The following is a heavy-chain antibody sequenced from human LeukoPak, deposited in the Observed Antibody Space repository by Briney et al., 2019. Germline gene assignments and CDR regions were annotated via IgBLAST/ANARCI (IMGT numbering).Heavy chain of an antibody. V-gene: IGHV4-39*07. CDR3: ARTIFGVVIAFDP. CDR2: IYYSGST. CDR1: GGSISSSSYY. D-gene: IGHD3-3*01. Sequence: SETLSLTCPVSGGSISSSSYYWGWIRQPPGKGLEWSGSIYYSGSTYYNPSLQSRVTISVDTSKNQFSLKLSSVTAADTAVYYCARTIFGVVIAFDPWGQGTLVTVSS. J-gene: IGHJ5*02.